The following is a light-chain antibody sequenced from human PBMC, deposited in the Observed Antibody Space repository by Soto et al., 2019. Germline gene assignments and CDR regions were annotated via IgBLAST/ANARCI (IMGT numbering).Light chain of an antibody. Sequence: QSALTQPPSVSGSPGQSVTISCTGTSSDVGNYNRVSWYQQPPGTAPKLIIYEVKNRPSGVPHRFSGSKSGNTASLTISGLYAEDEADYYCSSYTSSSSLGVFGGGTKLTVL. V-gene: IGLV2-18*02. CDR2: EVK. CDR3: SSYTSSSSLGV. CDR1: SSDVGNYNR. J-gene: IGLJ2*01.